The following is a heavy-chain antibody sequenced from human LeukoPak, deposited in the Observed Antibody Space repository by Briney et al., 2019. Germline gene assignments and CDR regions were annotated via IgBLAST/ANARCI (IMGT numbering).Heavy chain of an antibody. J-gene: IGHJ4*02. CDR3: ATSSSSGYYYGYYFDY. CDR1: GGSISSGSYY. Sequence: SQTLSLTCTVSGGSISSGSYYWSWIRQPAGKGLEWIGRIYTSGSTNYNPSLKSRVTISVDTSKNQFSLKLSSVTAADTAVYYCATSSSSGYYYGYYFDYWGQGTLVTVSS. V-gene: IGHV4-61*02. CDR2: IYTSGST. D-gene: IGHD3-22*01.